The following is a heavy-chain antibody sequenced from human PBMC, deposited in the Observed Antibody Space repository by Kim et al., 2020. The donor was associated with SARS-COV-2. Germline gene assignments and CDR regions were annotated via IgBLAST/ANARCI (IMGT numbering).Heavy chain of an antibody. Sequence: SETLSLTCAVYGGSFSGYYWSWIRQPPGKGLEWIGEINHSGSTNYNPSLKSRVTISVDTSKNQFSLKLSSVTAADTAVYYCARVGWYKDYWGQGTLVTVSS. CDR2: INHSGST. J-gene: IGHJ4*02. CDR3: ARVGWYKDY. D-gene: IGHD6-19*01. V-gene: IGHV4-34*01. CDR1: GGSFSGYY.